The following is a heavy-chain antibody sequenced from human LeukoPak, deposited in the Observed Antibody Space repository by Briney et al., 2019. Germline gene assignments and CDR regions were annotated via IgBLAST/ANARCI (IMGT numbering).Heavy chain of an antibody. V-gene: IGHV3-23*01. J-gene: IGHJ4*02. D-gene: IGHD5-24*01. CDR2: ISGSSEST. CDR1: GFTFSKYA. Sequence: GGSLRLSCAASGFTFSKYAMSWVRQAPGKGLEWVSVISGSSESTYYTDSVEGRFTISRDNSKNMLYVQMDSLRGEDTAVYYCAKGEMATFAHWGQGTLVIVSS. CDR3: AKGEMATFAH.